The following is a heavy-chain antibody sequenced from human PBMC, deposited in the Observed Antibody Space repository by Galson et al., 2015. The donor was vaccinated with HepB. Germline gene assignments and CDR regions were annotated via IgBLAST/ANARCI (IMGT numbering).Heavy chain of an antibody. J-gene: IGHJ4*02. Sequence: SLRLSCAASVFTVRNNYMSWVRQAPGKGLEWVSVIYSAGSTYYADSVKGRFTISRDNSENTLYLQMNSLRTEDTAVYYCVGTTSKDYWGPGTLVTVSS. D-gene: IGHD7-27*01. CDR1: VFTVRNNY. CDR3: VGTTSKDY. CDR2: IYSAGST. V-gene: IGHV3-53*01.